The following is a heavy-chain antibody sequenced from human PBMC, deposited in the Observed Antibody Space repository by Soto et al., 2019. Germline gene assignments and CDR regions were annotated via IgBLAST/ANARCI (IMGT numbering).Heavy chain of an antibody. CDR3: ARDNDLLYYFDY. V-gene: IGHV4-38-2*02. D-gene: IGHD3-10*01. Sequence: SEPLSLTCPVSGYYIISGYYWGFFRQPPGKGLEWIGSIYHSGSTYYNPSLKSRVTISVDTSKNQFSLKLSSVTAADTAVYYCARDNDLLYYFDYWGQGTLVTVS. CDR2: IYHSGST. J-gene: IGHJ4*02. CDR1: GYYIISGYY.